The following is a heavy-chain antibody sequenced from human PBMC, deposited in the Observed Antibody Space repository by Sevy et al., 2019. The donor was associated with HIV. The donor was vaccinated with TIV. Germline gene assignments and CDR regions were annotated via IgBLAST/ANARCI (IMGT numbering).Heavy chain of an antibody. V-gene: IGHV3-74*01. CDR2: INSDGSST. J-gene: IGHJ6*02. D-gene: IGHD1-20*01. CDR3: ARAFYNWNYYYYGMDV. CDR1: GFTFISYW. Sequence: GGSLRLSGAASGFTFISYWMHWVRQAPGKGLVWVSRINSDGSSTSYADSVKGRFTISRDNAKNTLYLQMNSLRAEDTAVYYCARAFYNWNYYYYGMDVWGQGTTVTVSS.